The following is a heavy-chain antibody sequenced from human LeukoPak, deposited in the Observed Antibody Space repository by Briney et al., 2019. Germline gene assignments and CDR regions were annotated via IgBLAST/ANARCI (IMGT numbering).Heavy chain of an antibody. Sequence: PSETLSLTCTVSGGSISSSSYYWGWIRQPPGKGLEWIGSIYYSGSTYYNPSLKSRVTIFVDTSKNQFSLKLSSVTAADTAVYYCARRVGYDILTGYYQSFDYWGQGTLVTVSS. CDR2: IYYSGST. CDR1: GGSISSSSYY. D-gene: IGHD3-9*01. J-gene: IGHJ4*02. CDR3: ARRVGYDILTGYYQSFDY. V-gene: IGHV4-39*01.